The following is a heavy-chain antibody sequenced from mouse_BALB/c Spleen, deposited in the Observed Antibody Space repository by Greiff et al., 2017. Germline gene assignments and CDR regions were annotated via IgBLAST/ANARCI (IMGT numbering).Heavy chain of an antibody. J-gene: IGHJ3*01. V-gene: IGHV10-3*03. CDR1: GFTFNTYA. CDR2: IRSKSNNYAT. D-gene: IGHD2-14*01. CDR3: VRSDRYDEGFAY. Sequence: GGGLVQPKGSLKLSCAASGFTFNTYAMHWVCQAPGKGLEWVARIRSKSNNYATYYADSVKDRFTISRDDSQSMLYLQMNNLKTEDTAMYCCVRSDRYDEGFAYWGQGTLVTVSA.